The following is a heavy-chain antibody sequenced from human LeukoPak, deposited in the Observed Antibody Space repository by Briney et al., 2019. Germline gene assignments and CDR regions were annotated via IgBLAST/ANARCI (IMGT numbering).Heavy chain of an antibody. Sequence: SETLSLTCTVSGGSISSGSYYWSWIRQPAGKGLEWIGRIYTSGSTNYNPSLKSRVTISVDTSKNQFSLKLSSVTAADTAVYYCARVRGYYGSGSYYSAPLDYWGQGTLVTVSS. CDR3: ARVRGYYGSGSYYSAPLDY. CDR1: GGSISSGSYY. CDR2: IYTSGST. V-gene: IGHV4-61*02. J-gene: IGHJ4*02. D-gene: IGHD3-10*01.